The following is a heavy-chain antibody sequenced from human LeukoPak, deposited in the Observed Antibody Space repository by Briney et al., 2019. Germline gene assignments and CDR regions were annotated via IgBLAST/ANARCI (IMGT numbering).Heavy chain of an antibody. CDR1: GGSISSSSYY. J-gene: IGHJ4*02. V-gene: IGHV4-39*01. D-gene: IGHD6-19*01. CDR3: ASPGIAVAGPIDY. Sequence: SETLSLTCTVSGGSISSSSYYWGWIRQPPGKGLEWIGSIYYSGSTYYNPSLKRRVTISVDTSKNQFSLKLSSVTAEDTAVYYCASPGIAVAGPIDYWGQGTLVTVSS. CDR2: IYYSGST.